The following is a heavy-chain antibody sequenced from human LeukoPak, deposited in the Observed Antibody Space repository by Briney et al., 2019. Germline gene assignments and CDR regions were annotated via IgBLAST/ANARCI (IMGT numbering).Heavy chain of an antibody. D-gene: IGHD1-26*01. V-gene: IGHV3-30-3*01. CDR2: ISYDGSNK. Sequence: PGGSLRLSCAASGFTFSSYAMHWVRQAPGKGLEWVAVISYDGSNKYYADSVKGRFTISRDNSKNTLYLQMNSLRAEDTAVYYRATSYGGSYLDFDYWGQGTLVTVSS. CDR1: GFTFSSYA. CDR3: ATSYGGSYLDFDY. J-gene: IGHJ4*02.